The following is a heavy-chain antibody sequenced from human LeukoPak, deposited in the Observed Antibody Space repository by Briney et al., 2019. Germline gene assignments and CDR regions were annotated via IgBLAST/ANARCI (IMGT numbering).Heavy chain of an antibody. CDR1: GFTFSDYY. CDR3: ARDHSSAAAGYYYYYYYMDV. Sequence: GGSLRLSCAASGFTFSDYYMSWIRQAPGKGLEWVSYISSSGSTIYYADSVKGRFTISRDNAKNSLYLQMNSLRAEDTAVYYCARDHSSAAAGYYYYYYYMDVWGKGTTVTVSS. D-gene: IGHD6-13*01. CDR2: ISSSGSTI. V-gene: IGHV3-11*04. J-gene: IGHJ6*03.